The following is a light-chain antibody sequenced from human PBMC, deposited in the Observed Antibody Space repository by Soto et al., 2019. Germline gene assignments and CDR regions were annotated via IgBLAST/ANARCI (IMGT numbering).Light chain of an antibody. CDR1: QSLRSS. J-gene: IGKJ1*01. V-gene: IGKV3-15*01. CDR3: QQYNNWPQT. CDR2: DAS. Sequence: ETRMTQSPDTLSVSLWEIATLSCRASQSLRSSLAWYQQKPGQAPRLLIYDASTRATGIPARFSGSGSGTDFTLTISGLQSEDFAVYYCQQYNNWPQTFGQGTKVDIK.